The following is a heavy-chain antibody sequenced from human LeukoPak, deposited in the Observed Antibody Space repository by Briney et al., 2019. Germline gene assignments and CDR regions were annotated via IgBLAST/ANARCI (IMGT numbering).Heavy chain of an antibody. V-gene: IGHV4-61*02. CDR2: IYTSGST. CDR1: GGSISSGSYY. Sequence: SQTLSLTCTVSGGSISSGSYYWSWIRQPAGKGLEWIGRIYTSGSTNYNPSLKSRVTISVDTSKNQFSLKLSSVTAADTAVYYCASTHGRIAARPGYYYYYMDVWGKGTTVTVSS. CDR3: ASTHGRIAARPGYYYYYMDV. D-gene: IGHD6-6*01. J-gene: IGHJ6*03.